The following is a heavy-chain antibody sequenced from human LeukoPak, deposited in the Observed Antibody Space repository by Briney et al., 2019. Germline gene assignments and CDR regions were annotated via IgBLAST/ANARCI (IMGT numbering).Heavy chain of an antibody. J-gene: IGHJ4*02. CDR2: ISSSSSYI. CDR1: GFTFSSYS. CDR3: ARDGRYSSGWYSADY. V-gene: IGHV3-21*01. D-gene: IGHD6-19*01. Sequence: GGSLRLSCAASGFTFSSYSMNWVRQAPGKGLEWVPSISSSSSYIYYADSVKGRFTISRDNAKNSLYLQMNSLRAEDTAVYYCARDGRYSSGWYSADYWGQGTLVTVSS.